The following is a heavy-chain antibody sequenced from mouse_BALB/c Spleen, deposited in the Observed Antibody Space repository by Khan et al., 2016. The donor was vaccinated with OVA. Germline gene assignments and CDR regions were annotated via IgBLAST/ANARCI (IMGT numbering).Heavy chain of an antibody. Sequence: EVELVESGGDLVKPGGSLRLSCAASGFTFSTYGMSWVRQFPDKRLEWVATINSDGYYTYYPDTLQGRFTISRNNAENTLYLQMSSLKADDTAIYYCANRLTGSFAYWGQGTLVTVSA. D-gene: IGHD4-1*01. CDR2: INSDGYYT. CDR3: ANRLTGSFAY. V-gene: IGHV5-6*01. J-gene: IGHJ3*01. CDR1: GFTFSTYG.